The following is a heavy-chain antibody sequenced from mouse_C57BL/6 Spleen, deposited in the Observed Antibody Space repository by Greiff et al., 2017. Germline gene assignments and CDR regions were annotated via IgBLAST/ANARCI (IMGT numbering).Heavy chain of an antibody. D-gene: IGHD1-1*01. Sequence: VKQRPGQGLEWIGNIYPSDRETHYNQKFKDKATLTVDKSSSTAYMQISSLTSEDSAVYYCAREGYYYGSSFYFDYWGQGTTLTVSS. J-gene: IGHJ2*01. CDR3: AREGYYYGSSFYFDY. CDR2: IYPSDRET. V-gene: IGHV1-61*01.